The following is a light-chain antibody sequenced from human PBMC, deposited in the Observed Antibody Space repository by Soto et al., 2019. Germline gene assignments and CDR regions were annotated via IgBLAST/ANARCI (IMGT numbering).Light chain of an antibody. J-gene: IGKJ1*01. V-gene: IGKV1-5*03. Sequence: DIQMTQSPSTLSASVGDRVTITCRASQSISSWLAWYQQKPGKAPKLLIYKSSSLESGVPSRFSGHGSGTGFTLTISSLQPDDFAAYYCQQYSDYPWTFGQGTKVEIK. CDR1: QSISSW. CDR3: QQYSDYPWT. CDR2: KSS.